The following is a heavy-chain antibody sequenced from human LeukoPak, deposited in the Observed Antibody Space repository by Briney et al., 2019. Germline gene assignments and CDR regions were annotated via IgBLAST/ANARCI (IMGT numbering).Heavy chain of an antibody. CDR3: AGEAVVPAASDY. D-gene: IGHD2-2*01. CDR1: GGSISSYY. V-gene: IGHV4-4*07. CDR2: IYTSGST. Sequence: PSETLSLTCTVSGGSISSYYWSWIRQPAGKGLEWIGRIYTSGSTNYNPSPKSRVTMSVDTSKNQFSLKLSSVTAADTAVYYCAGEAVVPAASDYWGPGTLVTVST. J-gene: IGHJ4*02.